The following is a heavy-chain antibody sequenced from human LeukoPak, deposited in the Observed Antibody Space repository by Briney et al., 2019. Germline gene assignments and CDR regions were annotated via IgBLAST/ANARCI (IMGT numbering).Heavy chain of an antibody. J-gene: IGHJ6*02. CDR2: IIPIFGTA. CDR3: ARDRRYSSSPTNYYYYYGMDV. CDR1: GGTFSSHA. D-gene: IGHD6-13*01. Sequence: SVKVSCKASGGTFSSHAISWVRQAPGQGLEWMGGIIPIFGTANYAQKFQGRVTITADESTSTAYMELSSLRSEDTAVYYCARDRRYSSSPTNYYYYYGMDVWGQGTTVTVSS. V-gene: IGHV1-69*13.